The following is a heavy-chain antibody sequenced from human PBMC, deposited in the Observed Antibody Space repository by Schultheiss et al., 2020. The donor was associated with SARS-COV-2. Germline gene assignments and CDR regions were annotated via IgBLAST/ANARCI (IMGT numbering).Heavy chain of an antibody. V-gene: IGHV3-33*08. D-gene: IGHD2-2*01. Sequence: GESLKISCAASGFTFSSYGMHWVRQAPGKGLEWVAVIWYDGSNKYYADSVKGRFTISRDNSKNTLYLQMNSLRAEDTAVYYCARDGVVVVPAAILGAFDIWGQGTMVTVSS. CDR2: IWYDGSNK. CDR3: ARDGVVVVPAAILGAFDI. CDR1: GFTFSSYG. J-gene: IGHJ3*02.